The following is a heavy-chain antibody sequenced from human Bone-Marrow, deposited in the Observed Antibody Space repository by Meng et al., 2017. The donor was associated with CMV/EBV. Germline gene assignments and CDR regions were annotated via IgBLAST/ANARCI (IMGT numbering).Heavy chain of an antibody. CDR3: ARGRGGIIAARYHFDY. J-gene: IGHJ4*02. CDR2: INPNSGGT. V-gene: IGHV1-2*02. Sequence: ASVKVSCKASGYTFTGYYMHWVRQAPGQGLEWMGWINPNSGGTNYAQKFQGRVTMTRDTSISTAYMELSRLRSDDTAVYYCARGRGGIIAARYHFDYWGQGTLVTVSS. D-gene: IGHD6-6*01. CDR1: GYTFTGYY.